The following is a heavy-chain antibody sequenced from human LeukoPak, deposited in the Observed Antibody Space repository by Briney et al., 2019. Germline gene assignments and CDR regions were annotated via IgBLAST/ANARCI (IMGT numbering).Heavy chain of an antibody. J-gene: IGHJ4*02. D-gene: IGHD5-12*01. CDR3: AREATESFDY. V-gene: IGHV3-21*01. CDR2: ISSSSSYI. CDR1: GFTFSSYS. Sequence: PGGSLTLPCAVSGFTFSSYSMNWVRQAPGKGLEWVSSISSSSSYIYYAVPVKRLFIIFRDYDNHSLYLQRNSLGAEDTAVYYCAREATESFDYWGQGTLVTVSS.